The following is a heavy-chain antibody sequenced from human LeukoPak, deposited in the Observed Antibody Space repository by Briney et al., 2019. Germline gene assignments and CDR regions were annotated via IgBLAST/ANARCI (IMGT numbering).Heavy chain of an antibody. CDR3: ATDSVPDYYDSSGYYHY. V-gene: IGHV1-24*01. D-gene: IGHD3-22*01. J-gene: IGHJ4*02. Sequence: ASVKVSCKVSGYTLTELSMHWVRQAPGKGLEWMGGFDPDDGETIYAQKFQGRATVTEATSTDTAYMELSSLRSEDTAVYYCATDSVPDYYDSSGYYHYWGQGTLVTVSS. CDR2: FDPDDGET. CDR1: GYTLTELS.